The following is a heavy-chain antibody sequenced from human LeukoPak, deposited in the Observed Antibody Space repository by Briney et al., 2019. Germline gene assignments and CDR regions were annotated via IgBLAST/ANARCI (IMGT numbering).Heavy chain of an antibody. CDR1: GYTFTSYG. J-gene: IGHJ4*02. Sequence: VASVKVSCKPSGYTFTSYGISWVRQAPGQGLEWMGWISAYNGNTNYAQKLQGRVTMTTDTSTSTAYMELRSLRSDDTAVYYCARLYGYSSSWPRGDFDYWGQGTLVTVSS. CDR3: ARLYGYSSSWPRGDFDY. CDR2: ISAYNGNT. V-gene: IGHV1-18*01. D-gene: IGHD6-13*01.